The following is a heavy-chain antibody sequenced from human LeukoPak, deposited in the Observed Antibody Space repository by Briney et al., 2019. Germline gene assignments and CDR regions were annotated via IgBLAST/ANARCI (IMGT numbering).Heavy chain of an antibody. CDR1: GFTFNSYS. Sequence: GGSLRLSCAASGFTFNSYSMTWVRQAPGKGLEWVAVISYDGSNKYYVDSVKGRSTISRDNSKNTLYLQMNSLRAEDTAVYYCVTACGGDCHDAFDIWGQGTMVTVSS. V-gene: IGHV3-30*03. CDR2: ISYDGSNK. D-gene: IGHD2-21*02. J-gene: IGHJ3*02. CDR3: VTACGGDCHDAFDI.